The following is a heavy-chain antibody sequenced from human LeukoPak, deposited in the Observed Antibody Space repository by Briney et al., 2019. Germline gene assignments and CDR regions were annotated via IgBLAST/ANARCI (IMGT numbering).Heavy chain of an antibody. CDR2: INHSGST. J-gene: IGHJ6*02. CDR1: GGSFSGYY. D-gene: IGHD6-13*01. V-gene: IGHV4-34*01. CDR3: ARIGVAAAVYYYYYGMDV. Sequence: SETRSLTCAVYGGSFSGYYWSWIRQPPGKGLEWIGEINHSGSTNYNPSLKSLVTISVDTSKNQFSLKLSSVTAADTAVYYCARIGVAAAVYYYYYGMDVWGQGTTVTVPS.